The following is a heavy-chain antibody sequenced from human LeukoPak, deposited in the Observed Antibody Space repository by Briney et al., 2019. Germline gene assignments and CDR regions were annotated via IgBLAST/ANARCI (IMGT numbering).Heavy chain of an antibody. CDR3: AKGVSNYYGSGSDY. V-gene: IGHV3-23*01. J-gene: IGHJ4*02. Sequence: PGGSLRLSCAASGFTFSSYAMSWVRQAPGKGLEWVSAISGSGGSTYYADSVKGRFTISRDNSKNTLYLQMNSLRAEDTAVYYCAKGVSNYYGSGSDYWGQGTLVTVSS. CDR2: ISGSGGST. CDR1: GFTFSSYA. D-gene: IGHD3-10*01.